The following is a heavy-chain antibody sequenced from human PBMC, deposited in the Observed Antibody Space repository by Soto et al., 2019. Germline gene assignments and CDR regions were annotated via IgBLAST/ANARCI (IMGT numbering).Heavy chain of an antibody. V-gene: IGHV3-30*18. J-gene: IGHJ6*02. CDR3: AKDFYDFWSGYPREGYYYGMDV. CDR1: GFTFSSYG. Sequence: QVQLVESGGGVVQPGRSLRLSCAASGFTFSSYGMHWVRQAPGKGLEWVAVISYDGSNKYYADSVKGRFTISRDNSKNTLYLQMNSLRAEYTAVYYCAKDFYDFWSGYPREGYYYGMDVWGQGTTVTVSS. D-gene: IGHD3-3*01. CDR2: ISYDGSNK.